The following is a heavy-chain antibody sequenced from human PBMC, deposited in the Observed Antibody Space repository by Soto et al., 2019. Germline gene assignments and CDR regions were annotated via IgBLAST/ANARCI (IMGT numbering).Heavy chain of an antibody. Sequence: ASVKVSCKASGYTFTSYGISWVRQAPGQGLEWMGWISAYNGNTNYAQKLQGRVTMTADKSTSTAYMELSSLRSEDTAVYYCARDWYSGYDSYWGQGTLVTVSS. J-gene: IGHJ4*02. CDR2: ISAYNGNT. CDR3: ARDWYSGYDSY. V-gene: IGHV1-18*01. D-gene: IGHD5-12*01. CDR1: GYTFTSYG.